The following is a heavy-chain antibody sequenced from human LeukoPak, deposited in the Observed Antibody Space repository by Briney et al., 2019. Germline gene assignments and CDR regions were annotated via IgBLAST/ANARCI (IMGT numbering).Heavy chain of an antibody. J-gene: IGHJ4*02. Sequence: GGSLRLSCAASGFSFSSYSMNWARQSPGKGLEWDSYISSSSSTISYADSVKGRFTISRDNAKNSLYLQMNSLRAEDTAVYYCASGGNGDYSPFDYWGQGTLVTVSS. CDR1: GFSFSSYS. V-gene: IGHV3-48*01. CDR2: ISSSSSTI. D-gene: IGHD4-17*01. CDR3: ASGGNGDYSPFDY.